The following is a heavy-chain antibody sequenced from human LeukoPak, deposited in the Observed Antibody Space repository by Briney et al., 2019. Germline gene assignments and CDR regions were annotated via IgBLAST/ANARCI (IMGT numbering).Heavy chain of an antibody. D-gene: IGHD2-15*01. V-gene: IGHV1-69*06. CDR3: ARQIGYCSGGSCYRYYNYYMDV. CDR1: GGTFSSYA. J-gene: IGHJ6*03. Sequence: ASVKVSCKASGGTFSSYAISWVRQAPGQGLEWMGGIIPIFGTANYAQKFQGRVTITADKSTSTAYMELSSLRSEDTAVYYCARQIGYCSGGSCYRYYNYYMDVWGKGTTVTVSS. CDR2: IIPIFGTA.